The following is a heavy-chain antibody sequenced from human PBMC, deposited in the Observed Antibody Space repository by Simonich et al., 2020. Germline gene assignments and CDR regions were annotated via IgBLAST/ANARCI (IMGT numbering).Heavy chain of an antibody. CDR2: IKPNSGGT. V-gene: IGHV1-2*02. Sequence: QVQLVQSGAEVKKPGASVKVSCKASGYTFTGYSMHWVRQAPGQGLELMGWIKPNSGGTNYAQKLQGRVTMTRDTSISTAYMELSRLRSDDTAVYYCARVRFEAFDIWGQGTMVTVSS. CDR3: ARVRFEAFDI. J-gene: IGHJ3*02. CDR1: GYTFTGYS.